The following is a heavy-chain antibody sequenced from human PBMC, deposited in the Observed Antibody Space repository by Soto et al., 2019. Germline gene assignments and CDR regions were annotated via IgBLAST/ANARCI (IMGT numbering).Heavy chain of an antibody. CDR2: ISAYNGNT. CDR1: GYTFTSYG. CDR3: ARDPGSYDILTGYRQYNWFDP. Sequence: GASVKVSCKASGYTFTSYGISWVRQAPGQGLEWMGWISAYNGNTNYAQKIQGRVTMTTDTSTSTAYMELRSLRSDVTAVYYCARDPGSYDILTGYRQYNWFDPWGQGTLVTVSS. V-gene: IGHV1-18*01. D-gene: IGHD3-9*01. J-gene: IGHJ5*02.